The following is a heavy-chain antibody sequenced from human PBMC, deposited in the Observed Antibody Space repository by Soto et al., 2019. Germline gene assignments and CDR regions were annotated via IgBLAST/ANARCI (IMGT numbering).Heavy chain of an antibody. CDR2: ISYDGSNK. J-gene: IGHJ4*02. CDR3: AKVLTNYDFWSGYGY. Sequence: GGSLRLSCAASGFTFSSYGMHWVRQAPGKGLEWVAVISYDGSNKYYADSVKGRFTISRDNSKNTLYLQMNSLRAEDTAVYYCAKVLTNYDFWSGYGYWGQGTLVTVSS. V-gene: IGHV3-30*18. CDR1: GFTFSSYG. D-gene: IGHD3-3*01.